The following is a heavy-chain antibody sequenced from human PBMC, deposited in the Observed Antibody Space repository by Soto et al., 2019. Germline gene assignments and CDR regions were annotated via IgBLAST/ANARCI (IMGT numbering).Heavy chain of an antibody. D-gene: IGHD6-13*01. CDR1: GFAFSSYA. Sequence: PGGSLRLSCLASGFAFSSYAMNWVRQAPGKGLEWVSGVTDSGGSTNYADSVKGRFTISRDNSKNTLYLQMDSLRADDTAVYYCAKGRYSSSWYDDYWGKGTLVTVSS. V-gene: IGHV3-23*01. CDR2: VTDSGGST. CDR3: AKGRYSSSWYDDY. J-gene: IGHJ4*02.